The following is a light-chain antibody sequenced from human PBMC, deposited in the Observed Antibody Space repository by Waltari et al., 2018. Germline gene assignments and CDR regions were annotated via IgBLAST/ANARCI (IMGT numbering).Light chain of an antibody. CDR3: QHTTDWPPAFT. J-gene: IGKJ3*01. Sequence: EVVLTQSPATLSLSPGEGATLSCRASQSVSAYLAWYQQKPGQAPRLLIYGSSTRATGVPDRFSGRGSGTDFSLTISSVEPEDFAVYYCQHTTDWPPAFTLGPGTRVDLK. CDR1: QSVSAY. CDR2: GSS. V-gene: IGKV3-11*01.